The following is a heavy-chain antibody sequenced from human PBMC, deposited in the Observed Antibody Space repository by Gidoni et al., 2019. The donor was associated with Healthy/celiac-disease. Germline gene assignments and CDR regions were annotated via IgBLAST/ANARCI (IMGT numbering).Heavy chain of an antibody. D-gene: IGHD6-19*01. CDR1: GFTVSSNY. CDR2: IYGGGST. J-gene: IGHJ2*01. Sequence: EVQLVESGGGLVQPGGSLRPSCAASGFTVSSNYMSWVRQAPGKGLEWVSVIYGGGSTYYADSVEGRFTISRDNSKSTLYLQMNSLRAEDTAVYYCARESTAVAGNWYFDLWGRGTLVTVSS. V-gene: IGHV3-66*02. CDR3: ARESTAVAGNWYFDL.